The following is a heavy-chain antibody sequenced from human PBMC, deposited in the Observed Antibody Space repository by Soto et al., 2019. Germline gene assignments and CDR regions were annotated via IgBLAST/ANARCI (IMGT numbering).Heavy chain of an antibody. CDR2: ISGSGGST. J-gene: IGHJ4*02. CDR3: AKAGLWPGYCSSTSCYGRFDY. Sequence: EVQLLESGGGLVQPGGSLRLSCAASGFTFSSYAMSWVRQAPGKGLEWVSAISGSGGSTYYADSVKGRFTISRDNSKNTLYLQMNSLRAEDMAVYYCAKAGLWPGYCSSTSCYGRFDYWGQGTLVTVSS. D-gene: IGHD2-2*01. V-gene: IGHV3-23*01. CDR1: GFTFSSYA.